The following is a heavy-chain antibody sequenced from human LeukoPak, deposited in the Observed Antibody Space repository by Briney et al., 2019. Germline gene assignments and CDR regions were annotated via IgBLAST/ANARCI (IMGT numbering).Heavy chain of an antibody. Sequence: PSETLSLTCAVYGGSFSGYYWSWIRQPPGKGLEWIGYMYYSGSTNYNPSLKSRVTMSVDTSKNQFSLKLSSVTAADTAVYYCARAVNLEYTGMDVWGQGITVTVSS. CDR2: MYYSGST. J-gene: IGHJ6*02. V-gene: IGHV4-59*01. CDR1: GGSFSGYY. CDR3: ARAVNLEYTGMDV. D-gene: IGHD1-1*01.